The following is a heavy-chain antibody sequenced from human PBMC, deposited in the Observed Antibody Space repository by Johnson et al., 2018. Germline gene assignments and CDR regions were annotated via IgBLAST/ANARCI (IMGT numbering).Heavy chain of an antibody. CDR3: VQGPSHGAFVI. CDR2: ITLDGKRQ. Sequence: QVQLVESGGGLVKPGGSLRLSCAASGFTFSASGIDTHWVRQSPYKGLEWVTHITLDGKRQFYTDSVKGRFSVSRDNPRNTVYLQMNSLRPEDTARYHCVQGPSHGAFVIWGQGTMVMVSS. V-gene: IGHV3-30*02. D-gene: IGHD2-2*01. CDR1: GFTFSASG. J-gene: IGHJ3*02.